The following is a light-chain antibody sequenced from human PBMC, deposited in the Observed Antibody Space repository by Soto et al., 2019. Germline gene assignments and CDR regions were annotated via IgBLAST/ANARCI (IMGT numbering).Light chain of an antibody. V-gene: IGKV1-5*03. CDR1: QSISSW. CDR3: QQYNSYSQT. J-gene: IGKJ1*01. CDR2: KAS. Sequence: DIQMTQSPSTLSASVGDRVTITCRASQSISSWLAWYQQKPGKAPKLLIYKASSLESGVSTRFSGSGSGTEFTLTISSLQPDDFATYYCQQYNSYSQTFGKGTKVEIK.